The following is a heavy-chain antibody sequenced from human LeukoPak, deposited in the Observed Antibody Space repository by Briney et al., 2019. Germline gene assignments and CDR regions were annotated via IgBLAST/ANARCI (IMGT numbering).Heavy chain of an antibody. D-gene: IGHD3-22*01. CDR3: ARDSSGYSNDAFDI. Sequence: ASVRVSCTASGYTFTSYGISWVRQAPGQGLEWRGWIRAYNGNTNYAQKLQGRVSMTTDTSTSTAYMELRSLRSDDTAVYYCARDSSGYSNDAFDIWGQGTMVTVSS. J-gene: IGHJ3*02. CDR2: IRAYNGNT. V-gene: IGHV1-18*01. CDR1: GYTFTSYG.